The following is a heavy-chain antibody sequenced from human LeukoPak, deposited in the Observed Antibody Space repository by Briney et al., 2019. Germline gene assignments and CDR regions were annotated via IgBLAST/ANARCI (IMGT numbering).Heavy chain of an antibody. Sequence: GGSLRLSCAASGFTFSSYSMNWVRQAPGNGLEWVSSISSSSSYIYYADSVKGRFTISRDNVKNSLYLQMNSLRAEDTAVYYCARGFNSYYDSSGYYLDYWGQGTLVTVSS. D-gene: IGHD3-22*01. CDR2: ISSSSSYI. CDR3: ARGFNSYYDSSGYYLDY. V-gene: IGHV3-21*01. CDR1: GFTFSSYS. J-gene: IGHJ4*02.